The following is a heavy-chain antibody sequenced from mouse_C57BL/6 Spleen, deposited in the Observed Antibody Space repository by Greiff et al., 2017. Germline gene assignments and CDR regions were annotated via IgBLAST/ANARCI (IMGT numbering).Heavy chain of an antibody. CDR3: ARGYSYGAWFAY. D-gene: IGHD2-12*01. Sequence: EVQVVESGGGLVKPGGSLKLSCAASGFTFSSYAMSWVRQTPEKRLEWVATISDGGSYTYYPDNVKGRFTISRDTAKNNLYLQMSHLKSEDTSVYNCARGYSYGAWFAYWGQGTLVTVSA. V-gene: IGHV5-4*01. J-gene: IGHJ3*01. CDR2: ISDGGSYT. CDR1: GFTFSSYA.